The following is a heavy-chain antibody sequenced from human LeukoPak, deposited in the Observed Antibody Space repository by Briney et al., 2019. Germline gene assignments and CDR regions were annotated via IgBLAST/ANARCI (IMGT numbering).Heavy chain of an antibody. Sequence: GGSLRLSCAASGFTFSSYAMSWVRQAPGKGLEWVAVIWYDGSNKYYADSVKGRFTISRDNSKNTLYLQMNSLRAEDTAVYYCARGRRRIAAAGTSGYFDYWGQGTLVTVSS. J-gene: IGHJ4*02. CDR1: GFTFSSYA. D-gene: IGHD6-13*01. V-gene: IGHV3-33*08. CDR3: ARGRRRIAAAGTSGYFDY. CDR2: IWYDGSNK.